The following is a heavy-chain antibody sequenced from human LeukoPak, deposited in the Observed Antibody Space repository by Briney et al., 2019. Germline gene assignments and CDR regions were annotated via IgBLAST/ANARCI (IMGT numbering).Heavy chain of an antibody. D-gene: IGHD6-13*01. Sequence: ASVKVSCKASGYIFTGYYMHWVRQAPGQGLEWMGWISAYNGNTNYAQKLQGRVTMTTDTSTSTAYMELRSLRSDDTAVYYCARSAAGTYLDYWGQGTLVTVSS. CDR3: ARSAAGTYLDY. CDR1: GYIFTGYY. CDR2: ISAYNGNT. V-gene: IGHV1-18*04. J-gene: IGHJ4*02.